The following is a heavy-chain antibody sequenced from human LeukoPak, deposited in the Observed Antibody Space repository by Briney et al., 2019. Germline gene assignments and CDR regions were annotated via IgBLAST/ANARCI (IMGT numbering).Heavy chain of an antibody. Sequence: QPGGSLRLSCAASGFTFSSYAMSWVRQAPGKGLEWVSAISGSGGSTYDADSVKGRFTISRDNSKNTLYLQMNSLRAEDTAVYYCAKDLPSYYYDSSGYYGYWGQGTLVTVSS. V-gene: IGHV3-23*01. J-gene: IGHJ4*02. D-gene: IGHD3-22*01. CDR3: AKDLPSYYYDSSGYYGY. CDR1: GFTFSSYA. CDR2: ISGSGGST.